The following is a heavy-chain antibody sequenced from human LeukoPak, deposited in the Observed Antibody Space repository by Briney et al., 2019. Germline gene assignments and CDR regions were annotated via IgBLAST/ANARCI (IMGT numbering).Heavy chain of an antibody. CDR1: GDSISSITCY. V-gene: IGHV4-39*01. D-gene: IGHD2-15*01. Sequence: SETLSLTCKVSGDSISSITCYWGWIRQSPGKGLEWIGSFCSSGTTYYNPSLKSRVTISIDTSKNQFSLKMISVTAADTAVYYCARHVRLVGGHYYYGMDVWGQGTTVTVSS. CDR2: FCSSGTT. CDR3: ARHVRLVGGHYYYGMDV. J-gene: IGHJ6*02.